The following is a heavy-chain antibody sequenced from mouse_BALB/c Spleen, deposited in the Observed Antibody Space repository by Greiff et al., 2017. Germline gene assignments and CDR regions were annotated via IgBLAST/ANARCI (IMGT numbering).Heavy chain of an antibody. Sequence: EVHLVESGGGLVQPGGSRKLSCAASGFTFSSFGMHWVRQAPEKGLEWVAYISSGSSTIYYADTVKGRFTISRDNPKNTLFLQMTSLRSEDTAMYYCARSATVVDYYAMDYWGQGTSVTVSS. CDR2: ISSGSSTI. D-gene: IGHD1-1*01. V-gene: IGHV5-17*02. J-gene: IGHJ4*01. CDR3: ARSATVVDYYAMDY. CDR1: GFTFSSFG.